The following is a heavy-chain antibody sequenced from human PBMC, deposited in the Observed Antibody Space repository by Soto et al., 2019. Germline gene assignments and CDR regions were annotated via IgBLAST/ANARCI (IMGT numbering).Heavy chain of an antibody. CDR1: GYTFTTYD. J-gene: IGHJ4*02. CDR3: ARDASGWYELDY. V-gene: IGHV1-8*01. D-gene: IGHD6-19*01. Sequence: QVQLVQSGAEVKKPGASVKVSCKASGYTFTTYDINWVRQATGQGLEWMGWMNPNSGNTGYAQKFQGRVTMTRNTSISTAYMELSSLRSEDTDVYYCARDASGWYELDYWGQGILVTVSS. CDR2: MNPNSGNT.